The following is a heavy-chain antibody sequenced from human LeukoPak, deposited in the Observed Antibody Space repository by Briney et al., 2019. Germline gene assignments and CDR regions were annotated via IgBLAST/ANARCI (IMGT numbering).Heavy chain of an antibody. D-gene: IGHD3-10*01. CDR2: ISSSSSYI. CDR1: GFTFSSYS. V-gene: IGHV3-21*01. CDR3: ASYYYGSGSYGH. Sequence: GGSLRLSCAASGFTFSSYSMTWVRQAPGKGLEWVSSISSSSSYIYYADSVKGRFTISRDNAKNSLYLQMNSLRAEDTAVYYCASYYYGSGSYGHWGQGTLVTVSS. J-gene: IGHJ4*02.